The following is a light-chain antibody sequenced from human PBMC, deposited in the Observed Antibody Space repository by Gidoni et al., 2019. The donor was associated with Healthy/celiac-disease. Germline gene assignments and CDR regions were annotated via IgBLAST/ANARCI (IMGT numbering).Light chain of an antibody. Sequence: DIQMTQSPSSLSASVGDRVTITCQASQDISNYLNWYQQKPGKAPKLLIYDASNLETGVPTMFSGSCSRTDFTFTISLLHPEFIASYYYQHYGNPFTFGPGTKVEIK. V-gene: IGKV1-33*01. J-gene: IGKJ3*01. CDR3: QHYGNPFT. CDR2: DAS. CDR1: QDISNY.